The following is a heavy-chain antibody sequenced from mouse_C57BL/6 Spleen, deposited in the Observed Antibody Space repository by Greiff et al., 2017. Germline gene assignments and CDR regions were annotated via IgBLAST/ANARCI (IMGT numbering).Heavy chain of an antibody. J-gene: IGHJ2*01. Sequence: VQLQQPGAELVRPGSSVKLSCKASGYTFTSYWMHWVKQRPIQGLEWIGNIDPSDSETHYNQKFKDKATLTVDKSSSPAYMQLSSLTSEDSSFYCCATMIWFDDWGQGTTLTVSS. CDR3: ATMIWFDD. CDR2: IDPSDSET. CDR1: GYTFTSYW. V-gene: IGHV1-52*01. D-gene: IGHD2-3*01.